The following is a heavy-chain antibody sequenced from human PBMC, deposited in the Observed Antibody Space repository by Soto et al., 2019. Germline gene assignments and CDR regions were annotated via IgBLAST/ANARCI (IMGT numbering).Heavy chain of an antibody. J-gene: IGHJ6*02. CDR2: IYYSGST. Sequence: SETLSLTCTVSGGSVSSGSYYWSWIRQPPGKGLEWIGYIYYSGSTNYNPSLKSRVTISVDKSKNQFSLNLSSVTAADTAVYYCARRDYYGMDVWGQGTTVTVSS. CDR3: ARRDYYGMDV. CDR1: GGSVSSGSYY. V-gene: IGHV4-61*01.